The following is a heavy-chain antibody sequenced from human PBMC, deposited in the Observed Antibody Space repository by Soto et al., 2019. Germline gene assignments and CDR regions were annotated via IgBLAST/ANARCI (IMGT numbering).Heavy chain of an antibody. J-gene: IGHJ4*02. D-gene: IGHD7-27*01. CDR1: GFPFNGYS. CDR3: AKPGPNWGIVYYFDY. Sequence: GGSLRLSCAASGFPFNGYSMSWVRQAPGKGLEWVSSISGSSDYIYYTDSVKGRFTISRDNAENSLYLQLDSLRAEDTAVYYCAKPGPNWGIVYYFDYWGQGTLVTVSS. CDR2: ISGSSDYI. V-gene: IGHV3-21*01.